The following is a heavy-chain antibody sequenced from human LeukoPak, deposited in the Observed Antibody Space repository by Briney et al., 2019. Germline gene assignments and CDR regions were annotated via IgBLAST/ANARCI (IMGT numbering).Heavy chain of an antibody. D-gene: IGHD1-7*01. CDR1: GFPFSNYA. V-gene: IGHV3-23*01. J-gene: IGHJ4*02. CDR2: ISARDGRT. Sequence: GGSLRLSCAPSGFPFSNYAMIWLRKPPGKGLQWFSTISARDGRTYYTDSVKGRFTISRDNSKNTLYLQMNSLRTDDTAVYYCAKDADNWKYGADYWGQGTLVTVSS. CDR3: AKDADNWKYGADY.